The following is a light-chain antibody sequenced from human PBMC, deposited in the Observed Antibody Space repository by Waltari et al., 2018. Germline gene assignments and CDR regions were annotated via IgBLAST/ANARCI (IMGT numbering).Light chain of an antibody. CDR3: QQYNNWPRT. Sequence: EIVMTQSPATLSVSSGERPTLSCRASQSVSSNLAWYQQKRGQAPRLLIYAASTRATGIPARFSGSGSGTEFTLTISSLQSEDFAVYYCQQYNNWPRTFGQGTKLEI. CDR1: QSVSSN. CDR2: AAS. J-gene: IGKJ2*02. V-gene: IGKV3D-15*01.